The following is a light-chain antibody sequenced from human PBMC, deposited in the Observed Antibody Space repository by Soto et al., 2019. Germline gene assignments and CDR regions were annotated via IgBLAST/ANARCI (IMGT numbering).Light chain of an antibody. V-gene: IGLV2-14*01. CDR2: DVS. Sequence: QSALTQPASVSGSPGQSITISCTGTSSDVGGYNYVSWYQQHPGKAPKLMIYDVSNRPSGVSNRFSGSKSGNTASLTISGLQAEDEADYYCSSYTSSSNQFGGGTKVTVL. CDR3: SSYTSSSNQ. J-gene: IGLJ2*01. CDR1: SSDVGGYNY.